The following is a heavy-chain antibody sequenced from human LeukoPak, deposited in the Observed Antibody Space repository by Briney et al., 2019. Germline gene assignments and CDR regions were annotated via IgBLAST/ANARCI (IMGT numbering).Heavy chain of an antibody. V-gene: IGHV5-51*01. CDR2: AYPGDSDT. CDR1: GYNFATSW. CDR3: ARRANSGWLLASYFDC. Sequence: GESLKISCKASGYNFATSWIGWVRQMPGKGLEWMGIAYPGDSDTRYTPSFQGQVTISVDKSITTAYLQWSSLKASDTAIYYCARRANSGWLLASYFDCWGQGTLVTVSS. J-gene: IGHJ4*02. D-gene: IGHD6-19*01.